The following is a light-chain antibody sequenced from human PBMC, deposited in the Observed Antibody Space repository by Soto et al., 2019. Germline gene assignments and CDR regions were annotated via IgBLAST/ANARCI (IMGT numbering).Light chain of an antibody. CDR2: AAS. CDR1: QGIGNY. CDR3: QKYNSAPPT. V-gene: IGKV1-27*01. Sequence: DIQMTQSPSSLSASVGDTVTITCRASQGIGNYLAWYQQKPGKVPKLLMYAASTLQSGVPSRFSGSISGTDFTLTISSLQPEDVATYYCQKYNSAPPTFGQGTKVEIK. J-gene: IGKJ1*01.